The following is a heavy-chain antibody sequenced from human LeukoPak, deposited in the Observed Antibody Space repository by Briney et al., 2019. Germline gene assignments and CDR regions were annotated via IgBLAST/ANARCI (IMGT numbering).Heavy chain of an antibody. D-gene: IGHD2/OR15-2a*01. CDR1: GFTFSSYA. CDR2: ISSGSTYI. CDR3: ARVFMHYYYYMDV. V-gene: IGHV3-21*01. Sequence: GGSLRLSCAASGFTFSSYAMNWVRQAPGKGLEWVSSISSGSTYIYDADSVKARFTISRDNAKNSLYLQMNSLRAEDTAVYYCARVFMHYYYYMDVWGKGTTVTVSS. J-gene: IGHJ6*03.